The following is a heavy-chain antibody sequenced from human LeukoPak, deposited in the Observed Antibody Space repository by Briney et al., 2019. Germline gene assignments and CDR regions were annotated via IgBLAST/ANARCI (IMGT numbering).Heavy chain of an antibody. V-gene: IGHV4-30-4*01. Sequence: SQTLSLTCTVSGGSISSSDYYWSWIRQPPGKGLEWIGYISYSGSTYYNPSLKSRVTISVDTSKNQFSLKLSSVTAADTAVYYCARDRGVTRLGSWGQGTLVTASS. D-gene: IGHD2-21*02. CDR1: GGSISSSDYY. J-gene: IGHJ4*02. CDR3: ARDRGVTRLGS. CDR2: ISYSGST.